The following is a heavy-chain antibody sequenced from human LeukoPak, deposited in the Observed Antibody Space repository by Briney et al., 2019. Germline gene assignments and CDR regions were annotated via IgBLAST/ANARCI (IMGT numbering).Heavy chain of an antibody. J-gene: IGHJ4*02. CDR1: GGSISSYY. CDR3: AREYPSIVEATGYFDY. D-gene: IGHD1-26*01. CDR2: IYYSGST. Sequence: SETLSLTCTVSGGSISSYYWSWIRQPPGKGLEWIGYIYYSGSTNYNPSLKSRVTISVDTSKNQFSLKLSSVTAADTAVYYCAREYPSIVEATGYFDYWGQGTLVTVSS. V-gene: IGHV4-59*01.